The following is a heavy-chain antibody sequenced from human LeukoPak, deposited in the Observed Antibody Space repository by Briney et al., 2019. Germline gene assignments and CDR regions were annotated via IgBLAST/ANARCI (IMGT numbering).Heavy chain of an antibody. Sequence: GGSLRLSCAASGFTFSNYWMHWVRQAPGKGLVWVSRISYDGSSTNYADSVKGRFTISRDNAKNTLYLQMNSLRAEDTAVYYCARDPLSSSSFDLWGQGTLVTVSS. J-gene: IGHJ4*02. CDR1: GFTFSNYW. CDR3: ARDPLSSSSFDL. V-gene: IGHV3-74*01. CDR2: ISYDGSST. D-gene: IGHD6-13*01.